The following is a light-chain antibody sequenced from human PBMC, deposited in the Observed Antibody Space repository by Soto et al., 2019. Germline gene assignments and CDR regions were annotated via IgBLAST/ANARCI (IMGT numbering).Light chain of an antibody. CDR1: ETIARY. CDR3: QQTYNPPRT. J-gene: IGKJ1*01. Sequence: DIPLTQSPSSLSASVGDRVTITCRASETIARYLNWYQQKPGKAPNLLIYAASTLKSGFPSRFSGTGSGTDFNLTISRLQPEDFATYYCQQTYNPPRTFGQGTKVESK. CDR2: AAS. V-gene: IGKV1-39*01.